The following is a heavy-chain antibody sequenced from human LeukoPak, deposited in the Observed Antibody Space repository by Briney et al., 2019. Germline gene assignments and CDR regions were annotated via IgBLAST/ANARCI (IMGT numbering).Heavy chain of an antibody. Sequence: GGSLRLSCAASGFTFSSYGMHWVRQAPGKGLEWVAVISYDGSNKYYADSVKGRFTISRDNSKNTLYLQMNSLRAEDTAVYYCAKDWGSSPNAYDIWGQGTMVTVSS. CDR3: AKDWGSSPNAYDI. J-gene: IGHJ3*02. CDR1: GFTFSSYG. CDR2: ISYDGSNK. V-gene: IGHV3-30*18. D-gene: IGHD6-13*01.